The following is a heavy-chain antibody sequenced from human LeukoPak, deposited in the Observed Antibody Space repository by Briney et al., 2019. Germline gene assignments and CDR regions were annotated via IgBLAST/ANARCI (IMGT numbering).Heavy chain of an antibody. V-gene: IGHV3-7*02. J-gene: IGHJ4*02. D-gene: IGHD1-26*01. CDR1: GFTFSNYW. CDR3: ARAISGSPLY. CDR2: IKQDGSGR. Sequence: PGGSLRLSCVASGFTFSNYWMSWVRQAPGKGLEWVANIKQDGSGRYFVDSVKGRFTISRDNAKNSLHLQMNSLRAEDTAVYSCARAISGSPLYWGQGTLVTVSS.